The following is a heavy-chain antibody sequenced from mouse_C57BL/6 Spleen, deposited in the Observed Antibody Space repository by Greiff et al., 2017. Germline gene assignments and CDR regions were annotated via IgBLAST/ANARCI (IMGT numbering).Heavy chain of an antibody. Sequence: QVQLKQSGPGLVAPSQSLSITCTVSGFSLTSYGVDWVRQSPGKGLEWLGVIWGVGSTNYNSALKSRLSISKDKSKSQVFLKMNSLQTEDTAMYYCASAEFAYWGQGTLVTVSA. CDR1: GFSLTSYG. CDR3: ASAEFAY. V-gene: IGHV2-6*01. CDR2: IWGVGST. J-gene: IGHJ3*01.